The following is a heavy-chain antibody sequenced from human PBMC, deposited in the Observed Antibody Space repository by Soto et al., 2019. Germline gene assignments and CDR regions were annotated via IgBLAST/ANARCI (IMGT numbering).Heavy chain of an antibody. V-gene: IGHV3-74*01. D-gene: IGHD6-19*01. CDR1: GFTFSSYW. CDR3: ARVIAVAGQGY. J-gene: IGHJ4*02. CDR2: INSDGSST. Sequence: TGGSLRLSCAASGFTFSSYWMHWVRQAPGKGLVWVSRINSDGSSTSYADSVKGRFTISRDNAKNTLYLQMNSLRAEDTAVYYCARVIAVAGQGYWGQGTLVTVSS.